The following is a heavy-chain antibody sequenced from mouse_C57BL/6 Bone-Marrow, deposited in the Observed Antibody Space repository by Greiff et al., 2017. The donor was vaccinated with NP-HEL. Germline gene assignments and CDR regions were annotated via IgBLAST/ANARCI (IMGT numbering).Heavy chain of an antibody. CDR2: ISGGGGNT. CDR3: ARQRYDDDGGGYYFDY. V-gene: IGHV5-9*01. Sequence: EVMLVESGGGLVKPGGSLKLSCAASGFTFSSYTMSWVRQTPVKRLEWVATISGGGGNTYYPDSVTGRFTISRDNANNTMYLQMSSLRSEDTALYYCARQRYDDDGGGYYFDYWGQGTTLTVSA. CDR1: GFTFSSYT. J-gene: IGHJ2*01. D-gene: IGHD2-4*01.